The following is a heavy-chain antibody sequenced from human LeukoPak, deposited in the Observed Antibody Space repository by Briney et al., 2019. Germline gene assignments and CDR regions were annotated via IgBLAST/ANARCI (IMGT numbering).Heavy chain of an antibody. J-gene: IGHJ3*02. V-gene: IGHV3-64*01. CDR1: GFTFSSYA. CDR3: ARAARGSNSPGAFDI. CDR2: ISSNGGST. Sequence: PGGSLRLSCAASGFTFSSYAMHWVRQAPGKGLEYVSAISSNGGSTYYANSVKGRFTISRDNSKNTLYLQMGSLRAEDMAVYYCARAARGSNSPGAFDIWGQGTMVTVSS. D-gene: IGHD2/OR15-2a*01.